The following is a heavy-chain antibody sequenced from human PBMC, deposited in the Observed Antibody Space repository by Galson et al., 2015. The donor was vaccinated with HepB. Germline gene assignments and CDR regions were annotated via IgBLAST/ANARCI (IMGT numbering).Heavy chain of an antibody. CDR3: AREGLWSGSITPLGNYYYYGMDV. V-gene: IGHV1-8*01. D-gene: IGHD3-3*01. J-gene: IGHJ6*02. CDR1: GYTFTSYD. Sequence: SVKVSCKASGYTFTSYDINWVRQATGQGLEWMGWMNPNSGNTGYAQKFQGRVTMTRNTSISTAYMELSSLRSEDTAVYYCAREGLWSGSITPLGNYYYYGMDVWGQGTTVTVSS. CDR2: MNPNSGNT.